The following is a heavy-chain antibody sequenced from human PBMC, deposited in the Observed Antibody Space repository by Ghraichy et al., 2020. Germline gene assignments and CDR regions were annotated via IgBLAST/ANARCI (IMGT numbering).Heavy chain of an antibody. Sequence: LSLTCAASGFTFSSYGMHWVRQAPGKGLEWVAVISYDGSNKYYADSVKGRFTISRDNSKNTLYLQMNSLRAEDTAVYYCARDIRKRIVGARGYYYGMDVWGQGTTVTVSS. CDR3: ARDIRKRIVGARGYYYGMDV. J-gene: IGHJ6*02. CDR1: GFTFSSYG. D-gene: IGHD1-26*01. CDR2: ISYDGSNK. V-gene: IGHV3-30*03.